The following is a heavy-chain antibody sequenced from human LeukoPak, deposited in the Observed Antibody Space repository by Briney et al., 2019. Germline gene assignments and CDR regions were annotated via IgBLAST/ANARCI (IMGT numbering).Heavy chain of an antibody. V-gene: IGHV3-30-3*01. Sequence: PGGSLRLSCAASGFTFSSYAMHWVRQAPGKGLEWVAVISYDGSNKYYADSVKGRFTISRDNSKNTLYLQMNSLRAEDTAVYYCARDRQGLDHDAFDIWGQGTMVTVSS. CDR3: ARDRQGLDHDAFDI. CDR2: ISYDGSNK. J-gene: IGHJ3*02. D-gene: IGHD3/OR15-3a*01. CDR1: GFTFSSYA.